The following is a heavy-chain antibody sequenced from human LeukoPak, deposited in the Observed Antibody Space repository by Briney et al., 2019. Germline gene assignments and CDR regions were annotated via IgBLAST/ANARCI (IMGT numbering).Heavy chain of an antibody. CDR3: AAVSFSGGTYYDFWSGYYPLDY. Sequence: SVKVSCKASGYNFSGYYMHWVRQARGQRLEWIGWIVVGSGNTNYAQKFQERVTITRDMSTSTAYMELSSLRSEDTAVYYCAAVSFSGGTYYDFWSGYYPLDYWGQGTLVTVSS. V-gene: IGHV1-58*02. CDR1: GYNFSGYY. J-gene: IGHJ4*02. D-gene: IGHD3-3*01. CDR2: IVVGSGNT.